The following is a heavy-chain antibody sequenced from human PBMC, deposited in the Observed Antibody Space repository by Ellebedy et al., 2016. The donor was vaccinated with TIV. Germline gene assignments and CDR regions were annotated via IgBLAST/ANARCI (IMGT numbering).Heavy chain of an antibody. D-gene: IGHD7-27*01. J-gene: IGHJ4*02. CDR3: ARENLIGALDY. V-gene: IGHV4-30-2*06. Sequence: SETLSLXXDVSGGSMSSGGYSWNWIRQSPGKGLEWIGYIYHSGSTFYNPSLESRVTMSVDRSKKQFSLDLKSVTAADTAVYYCARENLIGALDYWGQGALVTVSS. CDR2: IYHSGST. CDR1: GGSMSSGGYS.